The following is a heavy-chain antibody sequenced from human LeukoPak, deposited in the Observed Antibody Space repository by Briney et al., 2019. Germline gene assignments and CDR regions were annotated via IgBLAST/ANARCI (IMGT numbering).Heavy chain of an antibody. J-gene: IGHJ3*02. CDR2: INGDGSRT. V-gene: IGHV3-74*01. CDR3: AGVYNTNRRAFDM. CDR1: GFTFSTYW. D-gene: IGHD1-14*01. Sequence: PGGSLRLSCVASGFTFSTYWMNWVRQAPGKGLVWVSRINGDGSRTTYADSVKGRFTISRDNAKNTLYLQMISLRPEDTAVYYCAGVYNTNRRAFDMWGQGTMVTVSS.